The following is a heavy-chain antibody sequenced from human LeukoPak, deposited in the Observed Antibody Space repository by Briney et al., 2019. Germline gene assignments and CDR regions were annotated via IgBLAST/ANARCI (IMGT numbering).Heavy chain of an antibody. CDR1: GFTFSSYA. V-gene: IGHV3-30-3*01. Sequence: GRSLRLSCAASGFTFSSYAMHWVRQAPGKGLEWVAVISYDGSNKYYADSVKGRFTISRDNSKNTLYLQMNSLRAEDTAVYYCARDNMGSSWTDDAFDIWGQGTMVTVSS. CDR3: ARDNMGSSWTDDAFDI. CDR2: ISYDGSNK. J-gene: IGHJ3*02. D-gene: IGHD6-13*01.